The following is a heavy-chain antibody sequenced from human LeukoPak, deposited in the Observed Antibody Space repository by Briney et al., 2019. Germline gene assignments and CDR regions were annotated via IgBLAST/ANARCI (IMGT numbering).Heavy chain of an antibody. D-gene: IGHD6-13*01. Sequence: GASVKVSCKASGGTFSSYAISWVRQAPGQGLEWMGSIIPIFGTANYAQKFQGRVTITTDESTSTAYMELSSLRSEDTAVYYCARDDQHLDTMPAFDIWGQGTMVTVSS. CDR3: ARDDQHLDTMPAFDI. CDR2: IIPIFGTA. CDR1: GGTFSSYA. J-gene: IGHJ3*02. V-gene: IGHV1-69*05.